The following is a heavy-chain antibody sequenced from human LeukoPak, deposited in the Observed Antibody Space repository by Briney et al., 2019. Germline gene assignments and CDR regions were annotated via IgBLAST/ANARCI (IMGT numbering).Heavy chain of an antibody. CDR3: AKEVRESAWYYFDY. V-gene: IGHV3-23*01. D-gene: IGHD3-10*01. CDR1: GFTFSSYA. CDR2: IRSSGGST. Sequence: GGSLRRSCAASGFTFSSYAMSWVGQARGKGLEWVSGIRSSGGSTYYSDSVKGRFTISRDNSKNTLYLQMNSLRAEDTAVYYCAKEVRESAWYYFDYWGQGTLVTVSS. J-gene: IGHJ4*02.